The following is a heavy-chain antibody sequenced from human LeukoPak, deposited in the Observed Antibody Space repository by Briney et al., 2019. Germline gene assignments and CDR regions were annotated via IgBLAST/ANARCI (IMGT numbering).Heavy chain of an antibody. Sequence: GGSPRLSCAASGFTVSSNYMSWVRQAPGKGLEWVSVIYSGGSTYYAASVKGRFTISRDNSKNTLYLQMNSLRAEDTAVYYCATSGSYCSSTSCPYYYYGMDVWGQGTTVTVSS. CDR1: GFTVSSNY. CDR2: IYSGGST. D-gene: IGHD2-2*01. CDR3: ATSGSYCSSTSCPYYYYGMDV. V-gene: IGHV3-53*01. J-gene: IGHJ6*02.